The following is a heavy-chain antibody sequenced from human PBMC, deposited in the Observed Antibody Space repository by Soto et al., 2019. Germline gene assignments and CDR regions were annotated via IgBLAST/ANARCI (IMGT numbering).Heavy chain of an antibody. J-gene: IGHJ4*02. V-gene: IGHV3-7*03. CDR3: ARDIGFDYVN. Sequence: GGSLRLTCAVSGFNVMSYWMCWVRQAPGKGLEWVASIKDDGSEIYYLQSVRGRFTISRDSAGNALHLAMNYLSAEDTGVYFCARDIGFDYVNWGQGTPVTVSS. CDR1: GFNVMSYW. CDR2: IKDDGSEI. D-gene: IGHD3-16*01.